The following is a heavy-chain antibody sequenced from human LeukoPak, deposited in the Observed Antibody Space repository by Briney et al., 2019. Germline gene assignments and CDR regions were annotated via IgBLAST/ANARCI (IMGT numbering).Heavy chain of an antibody. Sequence: SGGSLRLSCAASGFTFSSYWMSWVRQAPGKGLEWVANIKEDGSEKYYVDSVKGRFTISRDNAKNSLYLQMNSLRAEDTAVYYCAKYITVAGSSYFDYWGQRTLVTVSS. D-gene: IGHD6-19*01. CDR2: IKEDGSEK. V-gene: IGHV3-7*01. CDR1: GFTFSSYW. J-gene: IGHJ4*02. CDR3: AKYITVAGSSYFDY.